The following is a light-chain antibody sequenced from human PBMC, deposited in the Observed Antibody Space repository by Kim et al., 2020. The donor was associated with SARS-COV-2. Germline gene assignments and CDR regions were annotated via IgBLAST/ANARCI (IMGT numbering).Light chain of an antibody. CDR2: DVS. CDR1: SSDVGDYNY. CDR3: SSYTSRNTWV. V-gene: IGLV2-14*01. Sequence: QSALTQPASVSESPGQSITISCTGSSSDVGDYNYVSWHQQHPGKAPKFMIYDVSKRPSGVSNRFSGSKSGNTASLTISGLQAGDEADYYCSSYTSRNTWVFGGGTQLTVL. J-gene: IGLJ3*02.